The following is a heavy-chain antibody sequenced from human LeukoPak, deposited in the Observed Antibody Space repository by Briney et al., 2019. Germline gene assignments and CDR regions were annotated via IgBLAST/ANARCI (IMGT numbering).Heavy chain of an antibody. CDR2: IYYSGST. CDR1: GGSISSYY. CDR3: ATGGDSSGYSLDY. V-gene: IGHV4-59*01. D-gene: IGHD3-22*01. Sequence: PSETLSLTCTVSGGSISSYYWSWIRQPPGKGLEWIGYIYYSGSTNYNPSLKSRVTISVDTSKNQFSLKLSPVTAADTAVYYCATGGDSSGYSLDYWGQGTLVTVSS. J-gene: IGHJ4*02.